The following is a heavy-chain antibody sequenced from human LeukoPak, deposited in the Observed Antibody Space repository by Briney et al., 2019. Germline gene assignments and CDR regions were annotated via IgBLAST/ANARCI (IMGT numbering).Heavy chain of an antibody. D-gene: IGHD3-3*01. Sequence: GGSLRLSCAASGFTFSSYWMRWVRQAPGKGLEWVANIKQDGSEKYYVDSVKGRFTISRDNAKNSLYLQMNSLRAEDTAVYYCARLPRDRSPFRYDFWSGYPPGYYYGMDVWGQGTTVTVSS. CDR3: ARLPRDRSPFRYDFWSGYPPGYYYGMDV. CDR2: IKQDGSEK. CDR1: GFTFSSYW. J-gene: IGHJ6*02. V-gene: IGHV3-7*01.